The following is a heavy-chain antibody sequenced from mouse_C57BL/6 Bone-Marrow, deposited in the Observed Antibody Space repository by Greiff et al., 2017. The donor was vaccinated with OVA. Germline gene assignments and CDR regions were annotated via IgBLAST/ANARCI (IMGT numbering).Heavy chain of an antibody. CDR1: GFTFSDFY. V-gene: IGHV7-1*01. D-gene: IGHD2-14*01. CDR2: SRNKANDYTT. J-gene: IGHJ4*01. Sequence: EVMLVESGGGLVQSGRSLRLSCATSGFTFSDFYMEWVRQAPGKGLEWIAASRNKANDYTTEYSASVKGRFIVSRDTSQSILYLQMNALRAEDTAIYYCARAPYYRAMDYWGQGTSVTVSS. CDR3: ARAPYYRAMDY.